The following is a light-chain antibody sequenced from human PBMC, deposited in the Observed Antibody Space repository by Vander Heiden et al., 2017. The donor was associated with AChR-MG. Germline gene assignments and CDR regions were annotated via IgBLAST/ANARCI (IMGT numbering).Light chain of an antibody. CDR1: VLSKQS. V-gene: IGLV3-25*03. CDR3: QSADITGTSYV. J-gene: IGLJ1*01. Sequence: SYDLTQPPSVSVSPGQTARITCSADVLSKQSVSWYQQRPGQAPVVGSFKDIERPSGISERFSGSRSGTTVTLTISGVQPEDEAAYYGQSADITGTSYVFGAGTKVTVL. CDR2: KDI.